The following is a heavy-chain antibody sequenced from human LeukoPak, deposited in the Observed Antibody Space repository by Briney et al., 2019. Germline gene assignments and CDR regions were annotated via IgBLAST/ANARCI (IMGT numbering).Heavy chain of an antibody. V-gene: IGHV1-18*01. J-gene: IGHJ4*02. D-gene: IGHD5-12*01. Sequence: ASVKVSCKASGYTFTSYGISWVRQAPGQGLEWMGWISAYNGNTNYAQKLQGRVTMTTDTSTSTAYMELKSLRSDDTAVYYCARSADGGYDETFKYWGQGTLVTVSS. CDR3: ARSADGGYDETFKY. CDR1: GYTFTSYG. CDR2: ISAYNGNT.